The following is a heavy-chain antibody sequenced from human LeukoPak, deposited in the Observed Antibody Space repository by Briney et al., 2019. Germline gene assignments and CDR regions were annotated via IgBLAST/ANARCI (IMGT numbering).Heavy chain of an antibody. CDR2: IIPILGIA. V-gene: IGHV1-69*04. CDR3: AIRMVRGVLDGGIWFDH. D-gene: IGHD3-10*01. CDR1: GGTFSSYA. Sequence: SVKVSCKASGGTFSSYAISWVRQAPGQGLEWMGRIIPILGIANDAQKFQGRVTITADKSTSTAYMELSSLRSEDTAVYYCAIRMVRGVLDGGIWFDHWGQGTLVTVSS. J-gene: IGHJ5*02.